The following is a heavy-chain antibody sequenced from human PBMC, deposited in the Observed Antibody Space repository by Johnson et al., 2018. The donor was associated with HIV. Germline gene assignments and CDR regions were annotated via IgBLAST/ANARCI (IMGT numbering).Heavy chain of an antibody. Sequence: EVQLVESGGGLVQPGRSLRLSCAASGFTFDDYAMHWVRQAPGKGLEWVSGISWDSGRIDYADSVKGRFTISRDNSKNTLYLQMNSLRAEATAVYYCARAGHGYNTGAFDIWGQGTMVTVSS. CDR3: ARAGHGYNTGAFDI. D-gene: IGHD5-24*01. V-gene: IGHV3-9*01. CDR2: ISWDSGRI. J-gene: IGHJ3*02. CDR1: GFTFDDYA.